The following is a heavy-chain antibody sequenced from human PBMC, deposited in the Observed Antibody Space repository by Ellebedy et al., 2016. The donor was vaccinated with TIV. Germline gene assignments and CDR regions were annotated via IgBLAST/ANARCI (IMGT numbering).Heavy chain of an antibody. CDR3: ARAIGAGDGK. J-gene: IGHJ4*02. CDR1: GFTFSNYW. V-gene: IGHV3-7*01. D-gene: IGHD2-15*01. Sequence: GGSLRLSXVASGFTFSNYWMHWVRQAPGKGLDWVANIKEDGSAIYYVDSVKGRFTISRGNAKNSLYLQMNSLRTEDTAVYYCARAIGAGDGKWGQGALVTVSS. CDR2: IKEDGSAI.